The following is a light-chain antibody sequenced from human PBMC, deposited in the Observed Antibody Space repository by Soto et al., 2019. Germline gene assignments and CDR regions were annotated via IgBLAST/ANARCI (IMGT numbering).Light chain of an antibody. CDR2: AAS. V-gene: IGKV1-39*01. CDR1: QSISSY. Sequence: DIPMTQSPSSLSASVGDRVTITCRASQSISSYLNWYQQKPGKDPKLLIYAASSLQSGVPSRFSGSGSGTDFTLTISSLQPEDFATYYCQQSYSTLRTFGQGTKLEIK. J-gene: IGKJ2*01. CDR3: QQSYSTLRT.